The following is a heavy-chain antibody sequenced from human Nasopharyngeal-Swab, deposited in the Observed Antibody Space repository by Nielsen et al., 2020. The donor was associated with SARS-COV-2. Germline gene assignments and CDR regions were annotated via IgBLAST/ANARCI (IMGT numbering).Heavy chain of an antibody. CDR3: ARVGDCRSTSCYDY. Sequence: GESLKISCAASGFTFSSYSMNWARQAPGKGLEWVSSISRKSNDIYYADSVKGRFAISRDNAQNSLYLEMSNLRAEDTAVYYCARVGDCRSTSCYDYWGQGTLVTVSS. J-gene: IGHJ4*02. D-gene: IGHD2-2*01. CDR1: GFTFSSYS. V-gene: IGHV3-21*01. CDR2: ISRKSNDI.